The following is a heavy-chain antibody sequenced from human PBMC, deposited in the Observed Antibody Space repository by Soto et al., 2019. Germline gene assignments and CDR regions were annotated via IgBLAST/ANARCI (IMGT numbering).Heavy chain of an antibody. CDR3: ARDSYYYGMDV. V-gene: IGHV3-30-3*01. Sequence: GGSLRLSCAASGFTFSSYAMHWVRQAPGKGLEWVAVISYDGSNKYYADSVKGRFTISRDNSKNTLYLQMNSLRAEDTAVYYCARDSYYYGMDVWGQGTTVTAP. J-gene: IGHJ6*02. CDR2: ISYDGSNK. CDR1: GFTFSSYA.